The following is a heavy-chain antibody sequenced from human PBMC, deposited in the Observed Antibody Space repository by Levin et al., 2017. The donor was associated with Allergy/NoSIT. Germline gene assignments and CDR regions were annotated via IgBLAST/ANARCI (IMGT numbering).Heavy chain of an antibody. J-gene: IGHJ5*01. D-gene: IGHD1-26*01. CDR3: ARSPTGTYYWYDF. Sequence: SGPTLVKPTQTLTLTCSFSGFSLSPRGMGLTWIRQPPGKALEWLARVDWDDFKFYSPSLKTRLTISKDTSKNQVVLTMTNMDPADTATYYCARSPTGTYYWYDFWGQGTLVTVSS. CDR1: GFSLSPRGMG. V-gene: IGHV2-70*04. CDR2: VDWDDFK.